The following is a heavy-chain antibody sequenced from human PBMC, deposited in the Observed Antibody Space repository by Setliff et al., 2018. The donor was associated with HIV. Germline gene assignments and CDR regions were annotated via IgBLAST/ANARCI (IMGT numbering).Heavy chain of an antibody. CDR2: SNPSSRTT. V-gene: IGHV1-46*01. D-gene: IGHD3-22*01. Sequence: ASVKVSCKSSGYIFTTHYIHWVRQAPGQGIEWMGMSNPSSRTTIYAQKFRGRMTLTRDKSTTTVYMELSSLRSDDTAVYYCARGGRVDESRGYYYPLMYWGQGTLVTVSS. CDR1: GYIFTTHY. J-gene: IGHJ4*02. CDR3: ARGGRVDESRGYYYPLMY.